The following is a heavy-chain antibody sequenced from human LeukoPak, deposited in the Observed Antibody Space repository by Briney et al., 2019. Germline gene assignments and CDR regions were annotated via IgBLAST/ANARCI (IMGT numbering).Heavy chain of an antibody. D-gene: IGHD2-8*01. J-gene: IGHJ4*02. V-gene: IGHV3-20*04. CDR2: IHWNGGRT. CDR1: GFTFDNYG. CDR3: ARLNGEVTVFGY. Sequence: GGSLRLSCAASGFTFDNYGINWVRQAPGKGLEWVSRIHWNGGRTGYADSVKGRFTISRDNAKNSLYLQMNSLRAEDTAVYYCARLNGEVTVFGYWGQGTLVTVSS.